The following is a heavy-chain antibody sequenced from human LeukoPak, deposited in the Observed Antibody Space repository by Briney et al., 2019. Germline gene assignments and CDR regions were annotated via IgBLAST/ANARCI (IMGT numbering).Heavy chain of an antibody. Sequence: GSLRLSCAASGFTFSSYEMNWVRQAPGKGLEWVSYISSRGSTIYYADSVKGRFTISRDNAKNSLYLQMNSLRAEDTAVYYCARGGAESGYCTNGVCYGGGGYWGQGTLVTVSS. CDR3: ARGGAESGYCTNGVCYGGGGY. D-gene: IGHD2-8*01. J-gene: IGHJ4*02. V-gene: IGHV3-48*03. CDR1: GFTFSSYE. CDR2: ISSRGSTI.